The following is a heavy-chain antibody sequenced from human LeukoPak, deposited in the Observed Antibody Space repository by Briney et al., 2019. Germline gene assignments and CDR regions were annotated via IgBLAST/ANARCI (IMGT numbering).Heavy chain of an antibody. CDR1: GYPFTGYY. CDR2: INPNSGGT. CDR3: ARDLGRWELWFGEFNDY. J-gene: IGHJ4*02. V-gene: IGHV1-2*02. D-gene: IGHD3-10*01. Sequence: ASVKVPCKASGYPFTGYYMHWVRQAPGQGLEWMGWINPNSGGTNYAQKFQGRVTMTRDTSISTAYMELSRLRSDDTAVYYCARDLGRWELWFGEFNDYWGQGTLVTVSS.